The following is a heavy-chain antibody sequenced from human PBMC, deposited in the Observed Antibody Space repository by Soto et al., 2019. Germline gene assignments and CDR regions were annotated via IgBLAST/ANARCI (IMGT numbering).Heavy chain of an antibody. J-gene: IGHJ4*02. V-gene: IGHV5-51*01. Sequence: GESLKISCQGSGYTFSNQWIAWVPQMPGKGLEWMGLTHPGNSESRYSPSIQGQVTMSVDKSINTAFLQWSSLKASDSAMYYCATHTSTGYWDCWGQGTLVTVSS. D-gene: IGHD6-13*01. CDR2: THPGNSES. CDR3: ATHTSTGYWDC. CDR1: GYTFSNQW.